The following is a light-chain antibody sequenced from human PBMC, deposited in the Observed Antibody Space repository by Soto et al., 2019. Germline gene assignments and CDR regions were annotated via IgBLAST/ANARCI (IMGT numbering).Light chain of an antibody. J-gene: IGKJ5*01. CDR2: GAS. V-gene: IGKV3-15*01. CDR3: QQYKNWPL. CDR1: QSVRSH. Sequence: VLTQSPGTLSLSPGEGVTLSCRASQSVRSHLAWYQQKPGQPPRLLIYGASTRATGIPARFSGSGFGTEFTLTISSLQSEDFAVYYCQQYKNWPLFGQGTRLEIK.